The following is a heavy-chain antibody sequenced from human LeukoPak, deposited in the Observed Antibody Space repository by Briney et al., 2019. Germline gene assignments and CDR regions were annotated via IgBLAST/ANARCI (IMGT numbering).Heavy chain of an antibody. CDR2: INPKSGVT. Sequence: ASVKVSRKASAYTLSGYYMHWVRQAPGQGLEWMGWINPKSGVTNYAQKFQGRVTMTWDTSINTTFMELSRLRSDDTAVYYCAGRIAVAGSPVYYFDYWGQGTLVTVSS. J-gene: IGHJ4*02. CDR1: AYTLSGYY. V-gene: IGHV1-2*02. CDR3: AGRIAVAGSPVYYFDY. D-gene: IGHD6-19*01.